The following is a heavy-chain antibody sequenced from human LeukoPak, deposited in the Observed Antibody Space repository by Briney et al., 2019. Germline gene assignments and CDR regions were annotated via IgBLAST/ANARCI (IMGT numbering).Heavy chain of an antibody. Sequence: PGGSLRLSCVVSGFTFSNYWMGWVRQAPGKGLEWVTNIKQDESEKYYVDSVKGRFTISRDNAKNSLYLQMNSLRAEDAAVYYCARGSAVTANNFDFWGQGTLVTVSS. CDR3: ARGSAVTANNFDF. CDR1: GFTFSNYW. CDR2: IKQDESEK. J-gene: IGHJ4*02. D-gene: IGHD4-11*01. V-gene: IGHV3-7*01.